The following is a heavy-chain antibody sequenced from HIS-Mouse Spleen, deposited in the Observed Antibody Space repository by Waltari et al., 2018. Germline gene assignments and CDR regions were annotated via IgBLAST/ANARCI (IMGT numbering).Heavy chain of an antibody. V-gene: IGHV1-2*02. CDR3: ARDKGIGGASSAFDI. CDR2: INPNSGGT. D-gene: IGHD1-26*01. CDR1: GYTLTVYY. Sequence: QVQLVQPGAEVKKPGASVKVSCKASGYTLTVYYMHCVRQAPGQGPEWRGWINPNSGGTNYAQKFQGRVTMTSDTSISTAYMELSRLGSDETAVYYCARDKGIGGASSAFDIWGQGTMVTVSS. J-gene: IGHJ3*02.